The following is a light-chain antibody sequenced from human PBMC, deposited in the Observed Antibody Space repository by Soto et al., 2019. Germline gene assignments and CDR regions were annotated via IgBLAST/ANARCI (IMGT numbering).Light chain of an antibody. J-gene: IGLJ2*01. CDR3: SSYTSSSTLVV. Sequence: QSALTQPASVSGSPGQSITISCTGTSSDVGGYNYVSWYQQHPGKAPKLMMYEVSNRPSGVSNRFSGSKSGNTASLTISGLKAEDEADYYCSSYTSSSTLVVFGGGTKVTVL. V-gene: IGLV2-14*01. CDR2: EVS. CDR1: SSDVGGYNY.